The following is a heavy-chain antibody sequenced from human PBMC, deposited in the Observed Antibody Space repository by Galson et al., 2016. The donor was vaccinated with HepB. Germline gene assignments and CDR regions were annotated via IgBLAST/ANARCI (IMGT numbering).Heavy chain of an antibody. CDR3: SRDGLSRYGMDV. CDR1: GGSISRSDHY. D-gene: IGHD3-22*01. CDR2: ISSRGGT. Sequence: TLSLTCSVSGGSISRSDHYWSWIRHSAAKGLEWIGRISSRGGTNYNPSLKSRVSISADTSTNQFSLKLMTVTAADTAVYYCSRDGLSRYGMDVWGKGTTVTVSS. V-gene: IGHV4-61*02. J-gene: IGHJ6*04.